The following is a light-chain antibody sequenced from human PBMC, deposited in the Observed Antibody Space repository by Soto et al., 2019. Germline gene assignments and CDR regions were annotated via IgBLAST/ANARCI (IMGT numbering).Light chain of an antibody. Sequence: DVLMTQFPSSVSASVADRVTITCRASQGINSRLAWYRQKPGKAPELLIYAASTLNRGVTSRFSGSEAGTDFTLTINSLQPEDFATYYEQQGDSFPRTFGRGTKV. V-gene: IGKV1-12*01. J-gene: IGKJ1*01. CDR1: QGINSR. CDR3: QQGDSFPRT. CDR2: AAS.